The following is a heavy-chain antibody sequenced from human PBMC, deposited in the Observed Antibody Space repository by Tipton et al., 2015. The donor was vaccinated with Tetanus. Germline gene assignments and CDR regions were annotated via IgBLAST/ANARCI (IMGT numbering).Heavy chain of an antibody. Sequence: TLSLTCTVSGGSISSGGYYWSWIRQHPGKGLEWIGYIYHSGKTYYNPSLRNRISISMDTSKNQFSLKLSSVTAADTAVYYCARHVHGFGALLTPAATHYYYGMDVWGQGTTVTVSS. D-gene: IGHD6-13*01. V-gene: IGHV4-31*03. J-gene: IGHJ6*02. CDR3: ARHVHGFGALLTPAATHYYYGMDV. CDR1: GGSISSGGYY. CDR2: IYHSGKT.